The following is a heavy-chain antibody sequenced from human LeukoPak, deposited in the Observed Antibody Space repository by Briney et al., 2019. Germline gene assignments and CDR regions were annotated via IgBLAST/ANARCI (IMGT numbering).Heavy chain of an antibody. Sequence: SETLSLTCTVSGGSISSYYWSWIRQPAGKGLEWIGRIYTSGSTNYNPSLKSRVTMSVDTSKNQFSLKLSSVTAADTAVYYCARENYYDSSGYNDAFDIWGQGTMVTVSS. CDR1: GGSISSYY. J-gene: IGHJ3*02. D-gene: IGHD3-22*01. CDR3: ARENYYDSSGYNDAFDI. CDR2: IYTSGST. V-gene: IGHV4-4*07.